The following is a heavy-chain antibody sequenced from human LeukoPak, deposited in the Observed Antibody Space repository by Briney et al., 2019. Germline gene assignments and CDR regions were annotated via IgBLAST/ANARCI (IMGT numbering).Heavy chain of an antibody. Sequence: ASVKVSCKASGYTFTSYGISWVRQAPGQGLEWMGWISAYNGNTNYAQKLQGRATMTTDTSTSTAYMELRSLRSDDTAVYYCARDAYYYDSSGPPDGNDYWGQGTLVTVSS. CDR3: ARDAYYYDSSGPPDGNDY. J-gene: IGHJ4*02. V-gene: IGHV1-18*01. D-gene: IGHD3-22*01. CDR2: ISAYNGNT. CDR1: GYTFTSYG.